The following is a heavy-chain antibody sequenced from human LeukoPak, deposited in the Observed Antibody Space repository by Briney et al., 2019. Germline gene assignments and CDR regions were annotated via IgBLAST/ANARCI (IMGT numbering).Heavy chain of an antibody. Sequence: ASVKVSCKVSGYTLTELSMHWVRQAPGKGLEWMGGFDPEDGETIYAQKFQGRVTMTEDTSTDTAYMELSRLRSEDTAVYYCATAHGARSRPQAGYYDYWGQRTMVTASS. CDR2: FDPEDGET. V-gene: IGHV1-24*01. CDR1: GYTLTELS. CDR3: ATAHGARSRPQAGYYDY. J-gene: IGHJ4*02. D-gene: IGHD4-17*01.